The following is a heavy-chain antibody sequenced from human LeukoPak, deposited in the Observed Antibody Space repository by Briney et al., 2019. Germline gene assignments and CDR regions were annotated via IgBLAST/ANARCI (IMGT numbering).Heavy chain of an antibody. J-gene: IGHJ2*01. CDR3: AKDRRSGSQNWYFDL. V-gene: IGHV3-23*01. CDR2: ISGSGGGT. Sequence: PGGSLRLSCAASGFTFSTYAMSWVRQAPGKGLEWVSAISGSGGGTYCADSVKGRFTISRYNSKNTVYLQMNSLRDEDTAVYYCAKDRRSGSQNWYFDLWGRGTLVTVSS. D-gene: IGHD6-19*01. CDR1: GFTFSTYA.